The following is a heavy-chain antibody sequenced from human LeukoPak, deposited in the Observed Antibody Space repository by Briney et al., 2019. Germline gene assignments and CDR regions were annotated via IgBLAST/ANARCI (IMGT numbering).Heavy chain of an antibody. D-gene: IGHD2-15*01. CDR3: ARERLYGGSSRFDY. CDR2: IYTSGST. V-gene: IGHV4-61*02. CDR1: GGSISSGSYY. Sequence: SETLSLTCTVSGGSISSGSYYWSWLRQPAGKGLEWIGRIYTSGSTNYNPSLKSRVTISVDTSKNQFSLKLSSVTAADTAVYYCARERLYGGSSRFDYWGQGTLVTVSS. J-gene: IGHJ4*02.